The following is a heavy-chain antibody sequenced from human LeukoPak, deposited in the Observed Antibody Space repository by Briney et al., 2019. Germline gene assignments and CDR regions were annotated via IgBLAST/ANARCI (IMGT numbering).Heavy chain of an antibody. CDR2: INTDGRIT. J-gene: IGHJ4*02. D-gene: IGHD1-26*01. CDR3: TRDGGSFCDFDY. CDR1: GFSFRNFA. V-gene: IGHV3-64*02. Sequence: PGGSLRLSCVASGFSFRNFAIHWVRQAPGTGLEYVSVINTDGRITYYADSVKGRFTISRDNSKNAVYLQMGSLRGEDMAVYYCTRDGGSFCDFDYWGQGALVTVSS.